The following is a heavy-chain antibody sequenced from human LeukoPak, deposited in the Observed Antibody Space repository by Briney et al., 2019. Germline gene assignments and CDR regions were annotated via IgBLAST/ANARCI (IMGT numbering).Heavy chain of an antibody. CDR2: ISGGGGST. CDR3: AKDLGSSGYSDPFDY. V-gene: IGHV3-23*01. D-gene: IGHD3-22*01. J-gene: IGHJ4*02. Sequence: GGSLRLSCAASGFTFSSYAMSWVRQAPGKGLEWVSAISGGGGSTYYADSVKGRFTISRDNSKNTLFLQMNSLRAEDTAVYYCAKDLGSSGYSDPFDYWGLGTLVSVSS. CDR1: GFTFSSYA.